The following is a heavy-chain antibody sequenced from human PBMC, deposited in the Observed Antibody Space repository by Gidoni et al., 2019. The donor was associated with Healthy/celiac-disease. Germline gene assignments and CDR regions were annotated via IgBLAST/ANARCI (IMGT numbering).Heavy chain of an antibody. Sequence: EVQLVESGGGLVQPGRSLRLSCAASGFTFDDYAMHWVRQAPGKGVEWVSGISWNSGSIGYADSVKGRFTISRDNAKNSLYLQMNSLRAEDTALYYCAKDTSGYSYGFDYWGQGTLVTVSS. J-gene: IGHJ4*02. CDR1: GFTFDDYA. V-gene: IGHV3-9*01. CDR2: ISWNSGSI. CDR3: AKDTSGYSYGFDY. D-gene: IGHD5-18*01.